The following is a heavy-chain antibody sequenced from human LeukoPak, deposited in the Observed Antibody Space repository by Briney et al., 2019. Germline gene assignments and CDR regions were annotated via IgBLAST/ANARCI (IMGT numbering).Heavy chain of an antibody. D-gene: IGHD6-6*01. CDR3: AGPSSIAALSYFDY. J-gene: IGHJ4*02. V-gene: IGHV4-39*07. CDR2: IYYSGST. CDR1: GDSISSRSYY. Sequence: PSETLSLTCTVSGDSISSRSYYWGWIRQPPGKGLEWIGSIYYSGSTYYDPSLKSRVTISVDTSKNQFSLKLSSVTAADTAVYYCAGPSSIAALSYFDYWGQGTLVTVSS.